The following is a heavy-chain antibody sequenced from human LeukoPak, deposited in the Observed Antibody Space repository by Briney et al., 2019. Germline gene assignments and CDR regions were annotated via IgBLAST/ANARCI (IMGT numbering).Heavy chain of an antibody. CDR3: TTLWDSSSWYRTDV. CDR1: GFTVSSNY. J-gene: IGHJ6*02. D-gene: IGHD6-13*01. V-gene: IGHV3-53*01. Sequence: GGSLRLSCAASGFTVSSNYMSWVRQAPGKGLEWVSVIYSGGRTYYADSVKGRFTISRDNSKNTLYLQMNSLRAEDTAVYYCTTLWDSSSWYRTDVWGQGTTVTVSS. CDR2: IYSGGRT.